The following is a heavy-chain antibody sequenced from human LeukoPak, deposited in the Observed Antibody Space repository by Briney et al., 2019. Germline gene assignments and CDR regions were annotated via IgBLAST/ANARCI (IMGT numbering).Heavy chain of an antibody. D-gene: IGHD5-24*01. J-gene: IGHJ4*02. V-gene: IGHV1-69*13. CDR3: ARASRGGEMATN. Sequence: GASVKVSCKASGYTFTSYDINWVRQATGQGLEWMGGIIPIFGTANYAQKFQGRVTITADESTSTAYMELSSLRSEDTAVYYCARASRGGEMATNWGQGTLVTVSS. CDR1: GYTFTSYD. CDR2: IIPIFGTA.